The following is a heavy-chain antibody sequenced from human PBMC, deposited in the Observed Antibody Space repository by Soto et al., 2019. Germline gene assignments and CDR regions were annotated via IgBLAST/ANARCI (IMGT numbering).Heavy chain of an antibody. Sequence: EVQLVESGGGLVQPGRSLRLSCAASGFTFDDYAMHWVRQAPGKGLEWVSGISWNSGSIGYAESVKGRFTISRDNAKNSLFLQMNSLRAEDTALYYCARKGYCTSTSCYVDYCGQGTLVTVSS. D-gene: IGHD2-2*01. CDR2: ISWNSGSI. J-gene: IGHJ4*02. CDR1: GFTFDDYA. V-gene: IGHV3-9*01. CDR3: ARKGYCTSTSCYVDY.